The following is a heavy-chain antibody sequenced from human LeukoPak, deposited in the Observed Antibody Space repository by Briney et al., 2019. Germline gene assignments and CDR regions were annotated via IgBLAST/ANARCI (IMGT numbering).Heavy chain of an antibody. J-gene: IGHJ6*04. Sequence: ASETLSLTCSVSGGSISSYYLSWIRQPLGKGLEWIGYIYSTGTTDYNPSLNSRVTMSLDTSKNHFSLNLTSMTAADTAIYYCAASVSQYFGRDVWGKGTTVIVSS. CDR3: AASVSQYFGRDV. V-gene: IGHV4-4*08. D-gene: IGHD3-9*01. CDR1: GGSISSYY. CDR2: IYSTGTT.